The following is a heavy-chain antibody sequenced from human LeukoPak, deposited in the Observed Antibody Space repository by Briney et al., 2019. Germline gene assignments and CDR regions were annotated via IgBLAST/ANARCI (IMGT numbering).Heavy chain of an antibody. CDR3: ARDHPAAYDILTGYYRSGGWFDP. J-gene: IGHJ5*02. D-gene: IGHD3-9*01. CDR2: ISYDGSNK. Sequence: PGGSLRLSCATSGFTFSSNGMHWVRQAPGKGLEWVAVISYDGSNKYYADSVKGRFTISRDNSKNTLYLQMNSLRAEDTAVYYCARDHPAAYDILTGYYRSGGWFDPWGQGTLVTVSS. V-gene: IGHV3-30*03. CDR1: GFTFSSNG.